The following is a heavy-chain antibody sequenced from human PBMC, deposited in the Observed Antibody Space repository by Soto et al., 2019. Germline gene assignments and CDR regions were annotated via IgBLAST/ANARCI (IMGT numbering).Heavy chain of an antibody. J-gene: IGHJ4*02. CDR3: AKSQIGAAHYGHY. CDR1: AFTFSSYA. CDR2: ITGSGETT. V-gene: IGHV3-23*01. D-gene: IGHD3-16*01. Sequence: EVQLLESGGGLVQPGGSLRLSCAASAFTFSSYAMNWVRQAPGKGLEWVSTITGSGETTYYGDSVKGRFTISRDNSKNTLYLQMDNLTADDTAIYYCAKSQIGAAHYGHYWGQGTLVTVSS.